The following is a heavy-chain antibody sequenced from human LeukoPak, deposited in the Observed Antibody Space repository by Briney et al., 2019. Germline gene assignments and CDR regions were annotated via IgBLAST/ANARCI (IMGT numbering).Heavy chain of an antibody. V-gene: IGHV1-2*02. CDR2: INPNSGGT. Sequence: ASVKVSCKASGYTFTGYYMHWVRQAPGQGLEWMGWINPNSGGTNYAQKFQGRVTMTRDTSISTAYMELSRLRSDDTAVYYCARAVRAIAAALPPFDYWGQGTLVTVSS. D-gene: IGHD6-13*01. J-gene: IGHJ4*02. CDR3: ARAVRAIAAALPPFDY. CDR1: GYTFTGYY.